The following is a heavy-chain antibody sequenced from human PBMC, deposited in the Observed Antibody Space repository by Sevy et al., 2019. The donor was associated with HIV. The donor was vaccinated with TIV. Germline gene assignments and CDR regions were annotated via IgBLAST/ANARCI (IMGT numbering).Heavy chain of an antibody. V-gene: IGHV3-30*18. J-gene: IGHJ4*02. CDR2: ISSDGGNE. CDR1: GFTFNNYA. D-gene: IGHD1-26*01. CDR3: GKVPPAREKTI. Sequence: GGSLRLSCAASGFTFNNYAMHWARQAPGKGLEWVTAISSDGGNEYYADSVKGRFTISRDNSKNTLYLQMDSLRPEDTAVYYCGKVPPAREKTIWGQGTLVTVSS.